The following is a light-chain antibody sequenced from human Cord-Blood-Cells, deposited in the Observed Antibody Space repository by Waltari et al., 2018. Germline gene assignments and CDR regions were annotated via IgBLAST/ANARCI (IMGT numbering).Light chain of an antibody. CDR1: QSVSSSY. CDR2: GAS. V-gene: IGKV3-20*01. Sequence: LVLTQSPGTLSLSPCERATLSCSASQSVSSSYLAWNQQKPGQAPRLLIYGASSRATGIPDRFSGSGSVTDFTLTISRLEPEDFAVYYCQQYGSSPYTFGQGTKLEIK. J-gene: IGKJ2*01. CDR3: QQYGSSPYT.